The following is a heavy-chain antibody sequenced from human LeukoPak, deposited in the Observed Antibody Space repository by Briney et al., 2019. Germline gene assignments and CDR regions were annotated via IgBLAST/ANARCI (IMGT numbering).Heavy chain of an antibody. V-gene: IGHV1-8*01. D-gene: IGHD5-18*01. J-gene: IGHJ4*02. CDR2: MNPNSGNT. CDR3: ARGEYSYGSGDY. CDR1: RYTFTSYD. Sequence: GASVKVSCKASRYTFTSYDINWVRQATGQGLEWMGWMNPNSGNTGYAQKFQGRVTMTRNTSISTAYMELSSLRSEDTAVYYCARGEYSYGSGDYWGQGTLVTVSS.